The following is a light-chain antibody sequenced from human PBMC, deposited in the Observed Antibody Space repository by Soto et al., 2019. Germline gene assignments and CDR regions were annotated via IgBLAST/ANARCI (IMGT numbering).Light chain of an antibody. Sequence: QSALTQPPSVSGSPGQSVTISCTGSSSDVGGYDYVSWYQQHPGKAPTLMIFDVSQRPSGVPDRFSGSKSGNTASLTISGLQADDEADYYCCSYGGSYTWVFGGGTKVTVL. CDR3: CSYGGSYTWV. CDR1: SSDVGGYDY. CDR2: DVS. V-gene: IGLV2-11*01. J-gene: IGLJ3*02.